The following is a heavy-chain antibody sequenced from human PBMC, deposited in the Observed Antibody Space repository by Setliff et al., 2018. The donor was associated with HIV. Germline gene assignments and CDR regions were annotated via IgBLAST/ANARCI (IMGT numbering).Heavy chain of an antibody. CDR3: AQLGMVDDFDY. Sequence: ASVNVSCKVSGYTLTELSMHWVRQAPGKGLEWMGGFDPEDGETIYAQKFQGRVTMTEDTSKNHFSLKLRSVTAADTAVYYCAQLGMVDDFDYWGQGTLVTVSS. CDR1: GYTLTELS. CDR2: FDPEDGET. D-gene: IGHD1-1*01. V-gene: IGHV1-24*01. J-gene: IGHJ4*02.